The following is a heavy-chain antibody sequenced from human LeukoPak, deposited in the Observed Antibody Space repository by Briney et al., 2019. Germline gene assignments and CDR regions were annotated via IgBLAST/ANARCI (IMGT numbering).Heavy chain of an antibody. CDR2: IYISGST. D-gene: IGHD4-17*01. J-gene: IGHJ4*02. CDR1: GGSISSYY. V-gene: IGHV4-4*07. CDR3: ARETSTVTYRIFDY. Sequence: SETLSLTCTVSGGSISSYYWSWIRQPAGKGLEWIGRIYISGSTNYNPSLKSRVTTSVDTSKSQFSLKLTSVTAADTAVYYCARETSTVTYRIFDYWGLGTLVTVSS.